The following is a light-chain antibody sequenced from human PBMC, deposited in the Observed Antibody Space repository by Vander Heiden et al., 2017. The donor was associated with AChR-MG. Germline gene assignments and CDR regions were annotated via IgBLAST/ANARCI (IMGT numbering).Light chain of an antibody. CDR2: GAS. CDR3: QQYSRSQT. V-gene: IGKV3-20*01. CDR1: QPLSNIY. J-gene: IGKJ1*01. Sequence: EIVLTQSPGNLSLSPGEGASLSCRASQPLSNIYLAWYQQKPGQAPRILISGASSRATGIPDRFSGSGSGTDFTLTISRLEPEDFAVYYCQQYSRSQTVGQGTKVDIK.